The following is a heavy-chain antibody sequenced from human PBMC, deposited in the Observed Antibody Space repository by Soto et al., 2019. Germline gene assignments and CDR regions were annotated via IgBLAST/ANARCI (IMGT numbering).Heavy chain of an antibody. J-gene: IGHJ4*02. Sequence: GGSLRLSCAASGFTFRNNWMSWLRQAPGKGLEWVANIKQDGSQQYYVDSVKGRFTISRDNAKNPVFLQMSDLRAEDAAVYYCATRPHGSERARYFGVFDSWGQGTLVTVSS. D-gene: IGHD3-16*02. CDR3: ATRPHGSERARYFGVFDS. V-gene: IGHV3-7*01. CDR2: IKQDGSQQ. CDR1: GFTFRNNW.